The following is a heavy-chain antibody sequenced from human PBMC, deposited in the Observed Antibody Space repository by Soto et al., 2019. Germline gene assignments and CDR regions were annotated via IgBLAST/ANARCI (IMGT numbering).Heavy chain of an antibody. CDR1: RYTFTSYD. Sequence: ASVKVSCKASRYTFTSYDINWVRQATGQGLEWMGWMNPNSGNTGYAQKFQGRVTMTRNTSISTAYMELSSLRSEDTAVYYCAREGVEQWLVMGAFDIWGQGTMVTVSS. D-gene: IGHD6-19*01. V-gene: IGHV1-8*01. CDR2: MNPNSGNT. J-gene: IGHJ3*02. CDR3: AREGVEQWLVMGAFDI.